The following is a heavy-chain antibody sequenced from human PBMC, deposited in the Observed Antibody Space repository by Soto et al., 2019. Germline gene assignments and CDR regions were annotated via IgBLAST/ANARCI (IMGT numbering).Heavy chain of an antibody. CDR3: ARRRGRCSDGVCYSWWFDP. V-gene: IGHV5-51*01. J-gene: IGHJ5*02. Sequence: VSVTIACKGSDCACVAQGVGRGLNPPNKGLEWIGFVFLGDSDARYSPAFQGQVAMSADRSGTYLQWSSLKASDTGIYYCARRRGRCSDGVCYSWWFDPWGQGTRVTVSS. D-gene: IGHD2-8*01. CDR1: DCACVAQG. CDR2: VFLGDSDA.